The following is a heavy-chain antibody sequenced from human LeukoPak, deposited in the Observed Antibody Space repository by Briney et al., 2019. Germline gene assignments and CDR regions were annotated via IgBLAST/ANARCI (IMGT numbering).Heavy chain of an antibody. J-gene: IGHJ5*02. CDR1: GGSLSGYY. CDR2: INHSGST. V-gene: IGHV4-34*01. CDR3: ARGRRILGVVVAAASWFDP. D-gene: IGHD2-15*01. Sequence: PSETLSLTCAVYGGSLSGYYWSWIRQPPGKGLEWIGEINHSGSTNYNPSLKSRVTISVDTSKNQFSLKLSSVTAADTAVYYCARGRRILGVVVAAASWFDPWGQGTLVTVSS.